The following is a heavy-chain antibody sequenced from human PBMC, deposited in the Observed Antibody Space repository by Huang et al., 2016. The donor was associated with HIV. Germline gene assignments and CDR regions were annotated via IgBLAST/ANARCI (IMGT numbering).Heavy chain of an antibody. CDR1: GGSIRSDNYY. J-gene: IGHJ4*02. D-gene: IGHD3-10*01. Sequence: QLQLQEPGPGLVKPSGTLSLTCPVSGGSIRSDNYYWGWIRAHPGQGREWIGSIYYSERTYYNPSLTSRVTIPVDTSKNQFSLKVGSVTAADTAVYYCARLPGSITMIRGVIADPYWGQGTLVTVSS. CDR3: ARLPGSITMIRGVIADPY. V-gene: IGHV4-39*01. CDR2: IYYSERT.